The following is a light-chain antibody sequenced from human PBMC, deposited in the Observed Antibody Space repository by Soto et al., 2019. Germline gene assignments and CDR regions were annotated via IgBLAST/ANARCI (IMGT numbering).Light chain of an antibody. Sequence: QSALTQPASVSGSPGQSITISCTGTSSDVGGYNYVSWYQQHPGKAPKLMIYKVSNRPSGVSNRFSGSQSGNTASLTISWVEDEDEADYYCSSYTSSSTLVFGAGTKLTVL. CDR2: KVS. J-gene: IGLJ1*01. CDR1: SSDVGGYNY. CDR3: SSYTSSSTLV. V-gene: IGLV2-14*01.